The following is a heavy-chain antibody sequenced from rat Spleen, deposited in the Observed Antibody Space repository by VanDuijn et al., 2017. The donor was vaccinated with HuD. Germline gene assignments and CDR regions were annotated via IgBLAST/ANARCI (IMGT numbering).Heavy chain of an antibody. D-gene: IGHD1-7*01. Sequence: EVQLVESDGGLVQPGRSLKLSCAASGFTFSDYSMAWVRQAPKKGLEWVATISYDGSRTYYPDSVKGRFTISRDNAENIVYLQMNSLKCEDTATYYCAVAGYGYWGQGVMVTASS. CDR1: GFTFSDYS. J-gene: IGHJ2*01. V-gene: IGHV5-7*01. CDR2: ISYDGSRT. CDR3: AVAGYGY.